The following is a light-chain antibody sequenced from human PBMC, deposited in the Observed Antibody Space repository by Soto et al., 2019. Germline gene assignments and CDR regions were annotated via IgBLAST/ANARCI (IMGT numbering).Light chain of an antibody. J-gene: IGKJ1*01. CDR2: GVY. Sequence: EIVMTQSPTILSVSPGERATLSCRASQSVSSNLAWYQQKPGQAPRLLIYGVYTRAPGIPARFSGSGSGTEFTLTISSLQSEDFAVYYCQQRSNWPPTWTFGQGTKVDIK. CDR3: QQRSNWPPTWT. CDR1: QSVSSN. V-gene: IGKV3D-15*01.